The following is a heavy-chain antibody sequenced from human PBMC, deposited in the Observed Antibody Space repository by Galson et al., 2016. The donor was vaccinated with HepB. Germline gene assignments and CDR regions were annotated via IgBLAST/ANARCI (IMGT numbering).Heavy chain of an antibody. CDR3: TTEGDY. Sequence: SLRLSCAASGVTFNNAGMTWVRQAPGRGLEWVGRIKSKSDGGATDYAGPVKGRFIISRDDSNNTLYLQMSGLKIEDTGVYYCTTEGDYWGQGTLVIVS. CDR1: GVTFNNAG. V-gene: IGHV3-15*01. CDR2: IKSKSDGGAT. J-gene: IGHJ4*02.